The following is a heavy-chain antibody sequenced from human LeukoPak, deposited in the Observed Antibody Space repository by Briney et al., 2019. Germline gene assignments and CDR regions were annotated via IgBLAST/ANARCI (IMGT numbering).Heavy chain of an antibody. CDR3: AIPPTTVTIPPY. CDR2: ISYDGSNK. CDR1: GFTFSSYA. V-gene: IGHV3-30*04. D-gene: IGHD4-17*01. J-gene: IGHJ4*02. Sequence: GGSLRLSCAASGFTFSSYAMHWVRQAPGKGLEWVAVISYDGSNKYYADSVKGRFTISRDNSKNTLYLQMNSLRAEDTAVYYCAIPPTTVTIPPYWGQGTLVTVSS.